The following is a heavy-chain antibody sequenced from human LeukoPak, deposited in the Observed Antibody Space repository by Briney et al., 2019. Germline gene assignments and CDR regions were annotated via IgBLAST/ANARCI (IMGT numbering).Heavy chain of an antibody. CDR2: IYYSGST. CDR1: GGSISSYY. V-gene: IGHV4-59*08. J-gene: IGHJ5*02. CDR3: ARLGKFDYDFWSGNNWFDP. Sequence: PSETLSLTCTVSGGSISSYYWSWIRQPPGKGLEWIGYIYYSGSTNYNPSLKSRVTISVDTSKNQFSLKLSSVTAADTAVYYCARLGKFDYDFWSGNNWFDPWGQGTLVTVSS. D-gene: IGHD3-3*01.